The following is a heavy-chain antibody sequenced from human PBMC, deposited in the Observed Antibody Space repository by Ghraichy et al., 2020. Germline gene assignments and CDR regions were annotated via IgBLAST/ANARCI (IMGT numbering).Heavy chain of an antibody. CDR3: ARHITDRGWGGLVMSVYMDV. V-gene: IGHV5-51*01. Sequence: GGSLRLSCKGSGYSFTSYWIGWVRQMPGKGLEWMGIIYPGDSDTRYSPSFQGQVTISADKSISTAYLQWSSLKASDTAMYYCARHITDRGWGGLVMSVYMDVWGKGTTVTVSS. D-gene: IGHD3-3*01. CDR1: GYSFTSYW. CDR2: IYPGDSDT. J-gene: IGHJ6*03.